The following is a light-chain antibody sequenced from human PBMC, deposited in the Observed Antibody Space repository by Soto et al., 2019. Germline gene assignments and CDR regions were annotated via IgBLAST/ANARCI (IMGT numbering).Light chain of an antibody. J-gene: IGKJ3*01. CDR1: QTISDNY. CDR3: QQYGSSPEFS. V-gene: IGKV3-20*01. Sequence: DIVLTQSPGTLSLSPGERATLSCRASQTISDNYLAWYQQKPGQSPRLLISGASIRAPGIPDRFSGSGSETDFTLTISRREPEDFAFYYCQQYGSSPEFSFGPGTKVDIK. CDR2: GAS.